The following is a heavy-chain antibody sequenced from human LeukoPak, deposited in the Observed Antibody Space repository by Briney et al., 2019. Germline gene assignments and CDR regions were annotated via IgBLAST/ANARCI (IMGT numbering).Heavy chain of an antibody. Sequence: SETLSLTCTVSGYSISSEYYWGWIRQPPGKGLEWIGNIYHSGVTYYTPSLKSRVTISVDTSKNRFSLELTSVTAADTAVYYCASLPYSRSRRNCFDYWGQGSLLTVSS. J-gene: IGHJ4*02. CDR2: IYHSGVT. D-gene: IGHD6-13*01. CDR1: GYSISSEYY. CDR3: ASLPYSRSRRNCFDY. V-gene: IGHV4-38-2*02.